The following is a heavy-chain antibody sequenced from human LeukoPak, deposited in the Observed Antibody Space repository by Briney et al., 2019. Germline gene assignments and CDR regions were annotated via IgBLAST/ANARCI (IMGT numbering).Heavy chain of an antibody. CDR1: GGTFSSYA. D-gene: IGHD5-24*01. J-gene: IGHJ5*02. V-gene: IGHV1-69*01. CDR3: ARGDLEMATIGYNWFDP. Sequence: SVKASCKASGGTFSSYAISWVRQAPGQGLEWMGGLIPIFGTANYAQKFQGRVTITADESTSTAYMELSSLRSEDTAVYYCARGDLEMATIGYNWFDPWGQGTLVTVSS. CDR2: LIPIFGTA.